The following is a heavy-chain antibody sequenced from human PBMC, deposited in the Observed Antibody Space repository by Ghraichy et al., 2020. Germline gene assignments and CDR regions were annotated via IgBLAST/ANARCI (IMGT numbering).Heavy chain of an antibody. D-gene: IGHD3-16*01. CDR2: VKEDGSEK. V-gene: IGHV3-7*03. J-gene: IGHJ3*02. CDR3: ARESAIHVGAFDI. CDR1: GFTFTTYY. Sequence: GGSLRLSCAASGFTFTTYYMTWVRQAPGKGLEWVANVKEDGSEKFYVDSVKGRFTVSRDNAKNALYLQMNSLRADDTAVYYCARESAIHVGAFDIWGQGTMVTVSS.